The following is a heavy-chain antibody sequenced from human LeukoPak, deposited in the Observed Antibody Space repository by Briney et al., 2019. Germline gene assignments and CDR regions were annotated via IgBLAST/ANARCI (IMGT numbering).Heavy chain of an antibody. J-gene: IGHJ4*02. D-gene: IGHD1-26*01. CDR3: AKAPGYSGTYEGIDS. CDR2: ISYDGSNK. CDR1: GFTFSSYG. V-gene: IGHV3-30*18. Sequence: GRSLRLSCAASGFTFSSYGMHWVRQAPGKGLEWVAVISYDGSNKYYADSVKGRFTISRDNSKNTLYLQMNSLGAEDTAVYYCAKAPGYSGTYEGIDSWGQGTLVTVSS.